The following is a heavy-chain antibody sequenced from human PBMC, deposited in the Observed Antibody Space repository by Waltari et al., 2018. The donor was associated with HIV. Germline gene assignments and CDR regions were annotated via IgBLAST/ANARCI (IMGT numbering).Heavy chain of an antibody. CDR3: ARGTYYYDSSGYYDNLPFDY. D-gene: IGHD3-22*01. CDR2: ISSSSTYI. J-gene: IGHJ4*02. V-gene: IGHV3-21*01. Sequence: EVQLVEPGGGLVKPVGSLSLSCAPSGFTFSTYSVNWVRKAPRKGLEWVSSISSSSTYIYYADPVKGRFTISRDNAKNSLYLQMNSLRAEDTAVYFCARGTYYYDSSGYYDNLPFDYWGQGTLVTVSS. CDR1: GFTFSTYS.